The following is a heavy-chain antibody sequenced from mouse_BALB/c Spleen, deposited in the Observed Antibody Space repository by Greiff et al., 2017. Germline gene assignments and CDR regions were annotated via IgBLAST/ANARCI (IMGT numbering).Heavy chain of an antibody. CDR1: GYTFTSYW. J-gene: IGHJ4*01. D-gene: IGHD1-2*01. Sequence: QVQLQQSGAELAKPGASVKMSCTASGYTFTSYWMHWVHQRPGQGLEWIGYINPSTGYTEYNHKFKDKATLTAAKTSSTAYMQLSSQTSEESAVYYCARVGTTADYYAMDYWGQGTSVTVSS. V-gene: IGHV1-7*01. CDR3: ARVGTTADYYAMDY. CDR2: INPSTGYT.